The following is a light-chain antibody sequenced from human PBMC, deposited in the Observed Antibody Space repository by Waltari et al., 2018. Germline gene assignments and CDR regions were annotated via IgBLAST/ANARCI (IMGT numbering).Light chain of an antibody. CDR1: QVITRW. Sequence: DIEMTQSPSSLSASVGDSVTLTCRASQVITRWLAWYQQKPGKAPKSLISTISTLQTGVPSRFSGSGSGTEFTLTISSLQPEDFATYYCQQYTSYPLTFGGGTKVEIK. J-gene: IGKJ4*01. CDR2: TIS. CDR3: QQYTSYPLT. V-gene: IGKV1D-16*01.